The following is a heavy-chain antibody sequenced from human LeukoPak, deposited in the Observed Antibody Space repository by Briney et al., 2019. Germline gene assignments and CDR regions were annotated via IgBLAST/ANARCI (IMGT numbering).Heavy chain of an antibody. CDR3: ISLTSSGYDLAFFTH. CDR1: GFTFSNYT. V-gene: IGHV3-21*01. J-gene: IGHJ4*02. D-gene: IGHD5-12*01. Sequence: GGSLRLSCEASGFTFSNYTMNWVRQAPGRGLEWVSSISSRGAHRYYADSVKGRFTISRDNAKNSLYLRMSSLIVEDTAIYARISLTSSGYDLAFFTHWGQGALVTVSS. CDR2: ISSRGAHR.